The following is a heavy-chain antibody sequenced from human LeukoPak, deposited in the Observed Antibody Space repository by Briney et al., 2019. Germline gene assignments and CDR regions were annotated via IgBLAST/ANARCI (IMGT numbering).Heavy chain of an antibody. CDR2: IGSYGGDT. Sequence: ASVKVSCKATSRISWVRQAPGQGLEWMGWIGSYGGDTYYAQKFQGRVTVTTDTSTSTVYMELRSLRSDDTAVYYCARGAGYYDSSGYPRTYDAFDIWGQGTMVTVSS. D-gene: IGHD3-22*01. V-gene: IGHV1-18*01. CDR1: TSR. J-gene: IGHJ3*02. CDR3: ARGAGYYDSSGYPRTYDAFDI.